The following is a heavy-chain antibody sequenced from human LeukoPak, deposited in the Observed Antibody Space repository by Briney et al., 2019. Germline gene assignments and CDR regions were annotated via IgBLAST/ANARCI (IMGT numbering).Heavy chain of an antibody. V-gene: IGHV3-23*01. CDR1: GFTFSSYA. CDR2: ISGSGGNT. D-gene: IGHD6-13*01. Sequence: GGALRLSCAASGFTFSSYAMRWVRQAPGKGLEWVSTISGSGGNTYYADSVKGRFTISRDNSKNTLYLQMNSLRAEDTAVYYCARDLDSSSWSIFDYWGQGTLVTVSS. CDR3: ARDLDSSSWSIFDY. J-gene: IGHJ4*02.